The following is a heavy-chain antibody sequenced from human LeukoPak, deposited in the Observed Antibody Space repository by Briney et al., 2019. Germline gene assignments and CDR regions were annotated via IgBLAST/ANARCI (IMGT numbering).Heavy chain of an antibody. CDR1: GFRFSDYW. CDR2: IKQDGSEK. J-gene: IGHJ4*02. V-gene: IGHV3-7*01. CDR3: ASGTHGGY. D-gene: IGHD4-23*01. Sequence: PGGSLRLSCVGSGFRFSDYWMSWVRQAPGKGLEWVANIKQDGSEKYYVDSVKGRFTISRDNAKNSLYLQMNSLRAEDTAVYYCASGTHGGYWGQGTLVTVSS.